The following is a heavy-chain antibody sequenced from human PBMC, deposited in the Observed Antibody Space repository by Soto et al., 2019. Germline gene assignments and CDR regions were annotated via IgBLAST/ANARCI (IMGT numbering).Heavy chain of an antibody. CDR3: GRDDYGIFPY. J-gene: IGHJ4*02. V-gene: IGHV1-2*02. D-gene: IGHD3-10*01. CDR1: GYSISAYY. CDR2: IDPKNGGT. Sequence: ASVKVSCKATGYSISAYYIHWVRQAPGQGLEWMGWIDPKNGGTVAAQKFQGRLTMTRDTSISTVYMDLSGLTSDDTALYYCGRDDYGIFPYWGQGSLVTVSS.